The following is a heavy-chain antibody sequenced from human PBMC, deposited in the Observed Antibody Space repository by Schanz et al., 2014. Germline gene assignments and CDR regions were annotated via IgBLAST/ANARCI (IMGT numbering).Heavy chain of an antibody. CDR1: GITLSGYG. CDR2: ISFDGRNT. CDR3: AKDRGDGYSNGIFQY. D-gene: IGHD5-18*01. Sequence: QEQLVEAGGGGVQPGRSLRLSCAASGITLSGYGLHWVRQAPGKGLEWVGFISFDGRNTGYAHSVKGRFTISRDNSKNTVNLQMNSLRAEDTAVYYCAKDRGDGYSNGIFQYWGLGTLVTVSS. V-gene: IGHV3-30*18. J-gene: IGHJ4*02.